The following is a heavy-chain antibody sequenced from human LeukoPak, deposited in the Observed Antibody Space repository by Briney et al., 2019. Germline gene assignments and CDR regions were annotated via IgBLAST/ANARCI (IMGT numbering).Heavy chain of an antibody. J-gene: IGHJ4*02. Sequence: GGSLRLSCAASGFTFSSYAMSWVRQAPGKGLEWVSLINDSGGNTYYADSVRGRFTISRDNSKNTLSLQMSSLRAEDTAVYYCAKTSAGIRGGYFDYWGQGTLVTVSS. CDR3: AKTSAGIRGGYFDY. D-gene: IGHD3-10*01. CDR2: INDSGGNT. V-gene: IGHV3-23*01. CDR1: GFTFSSYA.